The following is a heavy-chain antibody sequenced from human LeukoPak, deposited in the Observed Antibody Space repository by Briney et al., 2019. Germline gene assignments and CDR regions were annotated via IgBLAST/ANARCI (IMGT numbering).Heavy chain of an antibody. V-gene: IGHV1-69*13. CDR3: ARKDIAARLWWFDP. D-gene: IGHD6-6*01. CDR2: IIPIFGTA. J-gene: IGHJ5*02. CDR1: GGTFSSYA. Sequence: GASVKVSCKASGGTFSSYAISWVRQAPGQGLEWMGGIIPIFGTANYAQKFQGRVTITADESTSTAYMELSSLRSEDTAVYYCARKDIAARLWWFDPWGQGTLVTVSS.